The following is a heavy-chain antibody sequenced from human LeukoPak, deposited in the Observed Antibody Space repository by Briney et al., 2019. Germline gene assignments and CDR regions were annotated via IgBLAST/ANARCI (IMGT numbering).Heavy chain of an antibody. J-gene: IGHJ5*01. D-gene: IGHD2-21*02. CDR1: GFTLSSNW. CDR2: IDDVGSGT. Sequence: PGGSLRLSCAASGFTLSSNWMHWVRQVPGKGLVWVARIDDVGSGTSYADSVRGRFTISRDVAKNTVYLQMNSLRAEDTAVYYCATVFDFWGQGTLVTVSS. CDR3: ATVFDF. V-gene: IGHV3-74*01.